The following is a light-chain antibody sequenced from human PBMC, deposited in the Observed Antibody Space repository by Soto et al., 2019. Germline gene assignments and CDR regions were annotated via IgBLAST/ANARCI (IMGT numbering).Light chain of an antibody. CDR3: ATWDESLSGVV. CDR2: NNN. V-gene: IGLV1-44*01. Sequence: QSVLTQPPSASGTPGQRVTISCSGSSSNIGSNTVDWYQQLPKTAPKLLIYNNNQRPSGVPERFSGSKSGTSASLAISGLQSEDEADYYCATWDESLSGVVFGGGTKVTVL. J-gene: IGLJ2*01. CDR1: SSNIGSNT.